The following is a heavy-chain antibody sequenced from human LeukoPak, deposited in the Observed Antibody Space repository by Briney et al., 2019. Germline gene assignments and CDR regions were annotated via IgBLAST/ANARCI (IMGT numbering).Heavy chain of an antibody. V-gene: IGHV3-48*03. Sequence: PGGSLRLSCAASGFTFSSYEMNWVRQAPGKGLEWVSYISSSGSTIYYADSVRGRLTISRDNAKNSLYLQMNSLRVEDTAAYYCARDGVGADGIDYWGQGTLVTVSS. CDR1: GFTFSSYE. CDR2: ISSSGSTI. D-gene: IGHD1-26*01. J-gene: IGHJ4*02. CDR3: ARDGVGADGIDY.